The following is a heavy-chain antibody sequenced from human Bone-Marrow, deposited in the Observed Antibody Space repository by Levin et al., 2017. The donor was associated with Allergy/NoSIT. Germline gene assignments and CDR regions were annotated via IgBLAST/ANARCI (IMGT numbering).Heavy chain of an antibody. CDR1: GGSFSGYY. CDR2: INHSGST. Sequence: SETLSLTCAVYGGSFSGYYWSWIRQPPGKGLEWIGEINHSGSTNYNPSLKSRVTISVDTSKNQFSLKLSSVTAADTAVYYCAAAHYGDYGFPYYYYGMDVWGQGTTVTVSS. D-gene: IGHD4-17*01. J-gene: IGHJ6*02. CDR3: AAAHYGDYGFPYYYYGMDV. V-gene: IGHV4-34*01.